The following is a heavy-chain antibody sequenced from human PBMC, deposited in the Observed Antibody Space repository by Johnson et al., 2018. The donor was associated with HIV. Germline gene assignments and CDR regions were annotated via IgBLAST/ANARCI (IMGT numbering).Heavy chain of an antibody. Sequence: QVQLVESGGGVVQPGRSLRLSCAASGFTFSSYAMHWVRQAPGKGLEWVAVISYDGSNKYYADSVKGRFTISRDNSKNTLHLQMNSLRADDTAVYYCARDPHRKRALGGEGGSFDIWGQGTMVTVSS. CDR3: ARDPHRKRALGGEGGSFDI. D-gene: IGHD1-14*01. J-gene: IGHJ3*02. CDR2: ISYDGSNK. CDR1: GFTFSSYA. V-gene: IGHV3-30*04.